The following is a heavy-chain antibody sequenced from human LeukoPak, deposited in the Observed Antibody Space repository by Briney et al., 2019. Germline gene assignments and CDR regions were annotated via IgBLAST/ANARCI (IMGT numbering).Heavy chain of an antibody. D-gene: IGHD2-21*02. Sequence: SETLSLTCTVSGGSISSGGYYWSWIRQHPGKGLEWIGYIYYSGSTYYNPSLKSRVTLSVETSKNQFSLKLSSVTAADTAVYYCEGDLAYCGGDCYSGAFDIWGQGTMVTVSS. CDR2: IYYSGST. CDR1: GGSISSGGYY. V-gene: IGHV4-31*03. J-gene: IGHJ3*02. CDR3: EGDLAYCGGDCYSGAFDI.